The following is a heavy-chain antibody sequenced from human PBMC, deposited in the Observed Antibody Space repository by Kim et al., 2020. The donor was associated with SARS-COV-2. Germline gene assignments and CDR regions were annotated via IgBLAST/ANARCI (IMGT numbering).Heavy chain of an antibody. CDR3: ARVTSGSYDAFDI. V-gene: IGHV4-59*01. Sequence: PSLRSRVPLSVATAKNQFSLKLSSVTAADTAVYYCARVTSGSYDAFDIWGQGTMVTVSS. J-gene: IGHJ3*02. D-gene: IGHD1-26*01.